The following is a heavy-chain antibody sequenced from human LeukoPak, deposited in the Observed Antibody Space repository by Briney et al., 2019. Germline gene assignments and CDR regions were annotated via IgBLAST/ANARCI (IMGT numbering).Heavy chain of an antibody. Sequence: SETLSLTCAVYGGSFSDYYWSWIRQPPGKGLEWIGEINHSGSTNYNPSLKSRVTISVDTSKNQFSLKLSSVTAADTAVYYCASEGGSGSYGKNDYWGQGTLVTVSS. J-gene: IGHJ4*02. CDR3: ASEGGSGSYGKNDY. D-gene: IGHD1-26*01. CDR2: INHSGST. V-gene: IGHV4-34*01. CDR1: GGSFSDYY.